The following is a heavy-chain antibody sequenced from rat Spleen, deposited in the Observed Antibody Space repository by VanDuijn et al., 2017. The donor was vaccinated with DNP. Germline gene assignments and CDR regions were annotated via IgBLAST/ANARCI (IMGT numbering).Heavy chain of an antibody. V-gene: IGHV5S10*01. D-gene: IGHD4-3*01. CDR3: ARCSGYDYYAMDA. J-gene: IGHJ4*01. CDR1: GFTFSDYY. CDR2: IIYDGTRT. Sequence: EVQLVESGGDLVQPGGSLKLSCAASGFTFSDYYMAWVRQAPKKGLEWVATIIYDGTRTYYRDSVKGRFTISRDNAENTLFLQMDSLRSEDTATYYCARCSGYDYYAMDAWGQGTSVTVSS.